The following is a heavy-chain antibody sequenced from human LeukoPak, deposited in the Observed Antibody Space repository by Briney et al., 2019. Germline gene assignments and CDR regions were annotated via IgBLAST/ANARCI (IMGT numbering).Heavy chain of an antibody. CDR1: GGSISSGGYS. Sequence: SETLSLTCAVSGGSISSGGYSWSWVRQPPGKGLEWIGYIYHTGSTYYTPSLKSRVTISVDRSTNHFSLRLSSVTAADTAVYYCARGLEDGWENYYGMDVWGQGTTVTVSS. CDR3: ARGLEDGWENYYGMDV. D-gene: IGHD3-10*01. J-gene: IGHJ6*02. V-gene: IGHV4-30-2*01. CDR2: IYHTGST.